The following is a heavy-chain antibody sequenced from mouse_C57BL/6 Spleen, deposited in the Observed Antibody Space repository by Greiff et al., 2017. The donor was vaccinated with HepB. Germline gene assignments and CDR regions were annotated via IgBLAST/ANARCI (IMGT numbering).Heavy chain of an antibody. D-gene: IGHD2-4*01. CDR2: ISSGGDYI. CDR3: TRDWGDYYYAMDY. V-gene: IGHV5-9-1*02. CDR1: GFTFSSYA. J-gene: IGHJ4*01. Sequence: EVKVVESGEGLVKPGGSLKLSCAASGFTFSSYAMSWVRQTPEKRLEWVAYISSGGDYIYYADTVKGRFTISRDNARNTLYLQMSSLKSEDTAMYYCTRDWGDYYYAMDYWGQGTSVTVSS.